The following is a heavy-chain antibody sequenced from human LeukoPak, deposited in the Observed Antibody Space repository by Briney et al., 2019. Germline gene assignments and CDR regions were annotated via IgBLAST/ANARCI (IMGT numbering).Heavy chain of an antibody. V-gene: IGHV3-53*01. Sequence: GGSLRLSCAASGFTVSSKYMSWVRQAPGKGLEWVSVIYSDSSTYYSDSVKGRFTISRDNSKNTLYLQMNSLRAEDTAVYYCARTKAVANWLDPWGQGTLVTVSS. CDR2: IYSDSST. CDR3: ARTKAVANWLDP. D-gene: IGHD6-19*01. CDR1: GFTVSSKY. J-gene: IGHJ5*02.